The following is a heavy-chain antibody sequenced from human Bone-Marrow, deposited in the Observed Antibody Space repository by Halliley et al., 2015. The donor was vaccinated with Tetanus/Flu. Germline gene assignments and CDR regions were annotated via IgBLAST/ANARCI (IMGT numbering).Heavy chain of an antibody. CDR1: GFTFSGYA. V-gene: IGHV3-23*04. CDR3: AKDMGSVVTPVDY. D-gene: IGHD2-21*02. CDR2: ISGSGGTT. Sequence: QLVQSGGGLVQPGGSLGLDCAASGFTFSGYAMSWVRQAPGKGLEWVSVISGSGGTTYYADSVKGRFTMSRDNSKYTVYLQMNSLRGEDTAIYYCAKDMGSVVTPVDYWGQGTQVTVSS. J-gene: IGHJ4*02.